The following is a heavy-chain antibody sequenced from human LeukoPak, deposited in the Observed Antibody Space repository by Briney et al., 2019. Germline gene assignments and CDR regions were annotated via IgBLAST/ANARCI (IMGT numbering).Heavy chain of an antibody. V-gene: IGHV3-33*06. CDR2: IWYDGSNK. CDR1: GFTFSSYG. Sequence: GGSLRLSCAASGFTFSSYGMHWVRQAPGKGLEWVAVIWYDGSNKYYADSVKGRFTISRDNSKNTLYLQMNSLRAEDTAVYYCAKELPLWFPYYYYGMDGWGQGTTVTVSS. CDR3: AKELPLWFPYYYYGMDG. J-gene: IGHJ6*02. D-gene: IGHD3-10*01.